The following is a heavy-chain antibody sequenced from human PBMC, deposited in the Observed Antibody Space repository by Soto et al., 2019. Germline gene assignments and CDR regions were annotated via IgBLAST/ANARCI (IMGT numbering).Heavy chain of an antibody. Sequence: ASVKVSCKASGYTFTSYGISWVRQAPGQGLEWMGWISAYNGNTNYAQKLQGRVTMTTDTSTSTAYMELRSLRSDDTAVYYCARDDRVTIFGVTFRSGLVDYSGQGTLVTVSS. CDR3: ARDDRVTIFGVTFRSGLVDY. CDR2: ISAYNGNT. D-gene: IGHD3-3*01. CDR1: GYTFTSYG. J-gene: IGHJ4*02. V-gene: IGHV1-18*04.